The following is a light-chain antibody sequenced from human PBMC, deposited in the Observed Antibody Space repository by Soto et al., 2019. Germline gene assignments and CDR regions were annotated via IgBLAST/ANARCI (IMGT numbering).Light chain of an antibody. CDR3: KQYNSYPWA. Sequence: DIQMTQSPSTLSASVGDRVTITCRASQSISSWLAWYQQKPGKAPKLLIYDAYSLESGVQSRFSGSGSGTEFTLTIRSLQPDDFATYYCKQYNSYPWAVGQGTKVDIK. CDR2: DAY. J-gene: IGKJ1*01. V-gene: IGKV1-5*01. CDR1: QSISSW.